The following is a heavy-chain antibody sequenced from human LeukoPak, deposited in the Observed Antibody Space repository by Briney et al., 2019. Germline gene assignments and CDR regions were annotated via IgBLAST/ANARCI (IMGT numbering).Heavy chain of an antibody. Sequence: ASVKVSCKASGYTFTSYGISWVRQAPGQGLEWMGIINPSGGSTSYAQKFQGRVTMTRDTSTSTVYMELSSLRSEDTAVYYCASEPHAGYSSSWYVDYWGQGTLVTVSS. CDR2: INPSGGST. D-gene: IGHD6-13*01. CDR1: GYTFTSYG. V-gene: IGHV1-46*01. CDR3: ASEPHAGYSSSWYVDY. J-gene: IGHJ4*02.